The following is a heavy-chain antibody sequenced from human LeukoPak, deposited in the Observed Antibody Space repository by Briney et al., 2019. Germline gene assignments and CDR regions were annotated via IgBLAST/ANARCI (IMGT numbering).Heavy chain of an antibody. CDR2: IEQDGSEK. Sequence: GGSLRLSCAASGFTFSNYWMSWVRQAPGKGLEWVANIEQDGSEKYYVDSVKGRFTISRDNAKNSLYLQMISLRAGDTAVYYCAGWPIYSDAFHIWGQGTMVTVSS. V-gene: IGHV3-7*01. J-gene: IGHJ3*02. D-gene: IGHD2-21*01. CDR3: AGWPIYSDAFHI. CDR1: GFTFSNYW.